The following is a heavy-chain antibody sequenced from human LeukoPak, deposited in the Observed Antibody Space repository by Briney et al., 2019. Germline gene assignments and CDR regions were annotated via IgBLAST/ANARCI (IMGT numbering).Heavy chain of an antibody. CDR3: AREGHQVRYVTTYNGMDV. V-gene: IGHV3-30-3*01. Sequence: GGSLRLSCAASGFTFSSYAMHWVRQAPGKGLEWVAVISYDGSNKYYADSVKGRFTISRDNAKNSLYLQMNSLRAEDTAVYYCAREGHQVRYVTTYNGMDVWGQGTTVTVSS. D-gene: IGHD4-17*01. CDR2: ISYDGSNK. CDR1: GFTFSSYA. J-gene: IGHJ6*02.